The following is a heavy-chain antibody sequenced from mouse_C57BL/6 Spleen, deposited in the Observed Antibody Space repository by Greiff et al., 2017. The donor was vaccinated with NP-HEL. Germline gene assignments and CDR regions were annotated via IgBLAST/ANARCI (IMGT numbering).Heavy chain of an antibody. CDR2: IYPGSGST. D-gene: IGHD1-1*01. CDR1: GYTFTSYW. Sequence: QVQLQQPGAELVKPGASVKMSCKASGYTFTSYWITWVKQRPGQGLEWIGDIYPGSGSTNYNEKFKSKATLTVDTSSSTAYMQLSSLTSEDSAVYYCAREGITTVVAHYFDYWGQGTTLTVSS. J-gene: IGHJ2*01. V-gene: IGHV1-55*01. CDR3: AREGITTVVAHYFDY.